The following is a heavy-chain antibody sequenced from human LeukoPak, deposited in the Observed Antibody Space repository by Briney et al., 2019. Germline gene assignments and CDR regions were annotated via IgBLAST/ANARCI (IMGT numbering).Heavy chain of an antibody. D-gene: IGHD3-10*01. CDR1: GFTFSSYA. Sequence: SGGSLRLSCAASGFTFSSYAMSWVRQAPGKGLEWVSAISGSGGSTYYADSVKGRFTISRDNSKNTLYLQMNSLRAEDTAVYYCAKQKSSGSSPFDYWGQGTLVTVSS. V-gene: IGHV3-23*01. J-gene: IGHJ4*02. CDR2: ISGSGGST. CDR3: AKQKSSGSSPFDY.